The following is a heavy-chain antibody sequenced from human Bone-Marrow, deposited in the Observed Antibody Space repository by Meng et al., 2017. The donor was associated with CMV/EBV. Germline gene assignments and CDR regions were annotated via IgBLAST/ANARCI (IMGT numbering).Heavy chain of an antibody. CDR2: ITRSGST. V-gene: IGHV4-34*01. CDR1: SFPSSY. CDR3: ARGLGYEGQQLVLAGFAY. J-gene: IGHJ4*02. Sequence: SFPSSYRTSLRPPPGKALACIGEITRSGSTNSTPSLTRPVTISVDTSKTQFSLTLSSVTAADTAVYYCARGLGYEGQQLVLAGFAYWGQGTLVTVSS. D-gene: IGHD6-13*01.